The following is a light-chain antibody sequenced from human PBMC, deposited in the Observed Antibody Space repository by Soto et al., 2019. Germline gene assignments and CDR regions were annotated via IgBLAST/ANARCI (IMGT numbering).Light chain of an antibody. J-gene: IGKJ1*01. CDR2: KAS. CDR3: QHYNSYSWT. V-gene: IGKV1-5*03. Sequence: DIQMTQSPSTLSASVGDRVTITCRASQGISSWLAWYQQKPGKAPKLLIYKASSLESGVPSRFSGSGSGTEFTLTISSLQPDDSATYYCQHYNSYSWTFGQGTKVEI. CDR1: QGISSW.